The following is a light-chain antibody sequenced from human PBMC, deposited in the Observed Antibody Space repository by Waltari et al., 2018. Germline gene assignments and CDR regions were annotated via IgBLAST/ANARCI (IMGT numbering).Light chain of an antibody. CDR3: MEGAQWYT. J-gene: IGKJ2*01. CDR1: QSLAFSDGKTY. V-gene: IGKV2-30*01. Sequence: DVVLTQSPLSLSVTLGQSASVSCRSSQSLAFSDGKTYLNWFHQRPGQSPRRLIYKVSNRESGVPDRISGIVSCTDFALKISRVEAEDIGVYYCMEGAQWYTFGQGTKLEIK. CDR2: KVS.